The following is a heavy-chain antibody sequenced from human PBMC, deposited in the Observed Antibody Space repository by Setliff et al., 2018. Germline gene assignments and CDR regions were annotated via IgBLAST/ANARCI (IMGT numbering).Heavy chain of an antibody. CDR3: AKDRPQGVNGRSLDY. Sequence: GGSLRLSCAASGFTFNNYFMIWVRQAPGKGLEWISSISNSGGEIHYADSVKGRFTISRDNSQNTLYLQMNSLRAEDTAVYYCAKDRPQGVNGRSLDYWGRGALVTVSS. CDR1: GFTFNNYF. J-gene: IGHJ4*02. V-gene: IGHV3-23*01. CDR2: ISNSGGEI. D-gene: IGHD3-10*01.